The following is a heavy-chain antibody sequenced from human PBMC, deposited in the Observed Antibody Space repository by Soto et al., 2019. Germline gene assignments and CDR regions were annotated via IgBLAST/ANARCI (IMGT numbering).Heavy chain of an antibody. V-gene: IGHV4-38-2*02. Sequence: PSETLSLTCTVSGYSISSGCYWGWIRHPPGKRLEWIGSMCPTGSTYYNPSLKSRVTISVDTSKNQFSLKLTSVTAADTAVYYGAKDLSYCLYYFDYGGQGTLVVLSS. CDR1: GYSISSGCY. D-gene: IGHD5-18*01. CDR3: AKDLSYCLYYFDY. J-gene: IGHJ4*02. CDR2: MCPTGST.